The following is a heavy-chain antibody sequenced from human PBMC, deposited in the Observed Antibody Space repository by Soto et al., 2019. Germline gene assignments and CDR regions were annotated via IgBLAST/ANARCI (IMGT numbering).Heavy chain of an antibody. J-gene: IGHJ6*03. CDR1: GYTFTSYY. CDR2: INPSGGST. V-gene: IGHV1-46*03. Sequence: QVQLVQSGAEVKKPGASVKVSCKASGYTFTSYYMHWVRQAPGQGLERMGIINPSGGSTSYAQKFQGRVTMTRDTSTSTVYMELSSLSSEDTAVYYCARRSNWNDVYYYYMDVWGKGTTVTVSS. D-gene: IGHD1-20*01. CDR3: ARRSNWNDVYYYYMDV.